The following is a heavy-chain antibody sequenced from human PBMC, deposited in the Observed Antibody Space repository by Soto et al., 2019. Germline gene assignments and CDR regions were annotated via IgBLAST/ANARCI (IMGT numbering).Heavy chain of an antibody. J-gene: IGHJ6*02. CDR3: ARDCVYGDYGSPYYYYGMDV. Sequence: QVQLVESGGGVVQPGRSLRLSCAASGFTFSSYAMHWVRQAPGKGLEWVAVISYDGSNKYYADSVKGRFTISRDNSKNTLYLQMNSLRAEDTAVYYCARDCVYGDYGSPYYYYGMDVWGQGTTVTVSS. CDR2: ISYDGSNK. D-gene: IGHD4-17*01. CDR1: GFTFSSYA. V-gene: IGHV3-30-3*01.